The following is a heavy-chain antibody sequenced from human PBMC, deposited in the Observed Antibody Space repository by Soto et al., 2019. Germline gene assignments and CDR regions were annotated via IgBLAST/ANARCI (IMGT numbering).Heavy chain of an antibody. CDR3: ARDGNTGIAAAGAALLFYYYGMDV. Sequence: GASVKVSCKASGYTFTSYGISWVRQAPGQGLEWMGWISAYNGNTNYAQKLQGRVTMTTDTSTSTAYMELRSLRSDDTAVYYCARDGNTGIAAAGAALLFYYYGMDVWGQGTTVTVSS. D-gene: IGHD6-13*01. V-gene: IGHV1-18*01. CDR2: ISAYNGNT. J-gene: IGHJ6*02. CDR1: GYTFTSYG.